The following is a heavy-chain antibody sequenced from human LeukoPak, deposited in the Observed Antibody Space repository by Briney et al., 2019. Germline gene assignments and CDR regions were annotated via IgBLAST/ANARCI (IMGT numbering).Heavy chain of an antibody. Sequence: SVKVSCKASGGTFSSYAISWVRQAPGQGLEWMGGIIPIFGTANYAQKFQGRVTITADESTSTAYMELSSLRSEDTAVYYCARSMVRGVILFSWFDPWGQGTLVTVSS. J-gene: IGHJ5*02. CDR1: GGTFSSYA. CDR2: IIPIFGTA. V-gene: IGHV1-69*01. CDR3: ARSMVRGVILFSWFDP. D-gene: IGHD3-10*01.